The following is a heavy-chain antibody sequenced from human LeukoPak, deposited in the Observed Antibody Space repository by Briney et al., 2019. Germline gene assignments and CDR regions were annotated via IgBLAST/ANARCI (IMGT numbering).Heavy chain of an antibody. D-gene: IGHD5-24*01. CDR2: INSDGSST. J-gene: IGHJ3*02. CDR1: GFTFSNYA. V-gene: IGHV3-74*01. Sequence: PGRSLRLSCAASGFTFSNYAVHWVRQAPGKGLVWVSRINSDGSSTSYADSVKGRFTISRDNAKNTLYLQMNSLRAEDTAVYYCARDPERWLQEGAFDIWGQGTMVTVSS. CDR3: ARDPERWLQEGAFDI.